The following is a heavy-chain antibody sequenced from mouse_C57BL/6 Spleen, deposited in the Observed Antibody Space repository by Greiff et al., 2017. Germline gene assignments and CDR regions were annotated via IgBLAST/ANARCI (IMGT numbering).Heavy chain of an antibody. D-gene: IGHD2-4*01. J-gene: IGHJ2*01. CDR1: GFSLSTSGMG. CDR3: ARSSYDYFSFDY. Sequence: QVTLKVSGPGILQSSQTLSLTCSFSGFSLSTSGMGLSWLRQPSGQGLEWLAHIYWDDDKRYNPSLKSRLTISKDTSSTPVFLKITSVDTADTATSYCARSSYDYFSFDYWGQGTTLTVSS. V-gene: IGHV8-12*01. CDR2: IYWDDDK.